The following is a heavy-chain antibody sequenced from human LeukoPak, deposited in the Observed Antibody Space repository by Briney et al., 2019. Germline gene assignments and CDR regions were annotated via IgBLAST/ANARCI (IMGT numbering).Heavy chain of an antibody. V-gene: IGHV3-23*01. CDR2: ISGSGGST. J-gene: IGHJ3*02. CDR1: GFTFSSYA. Sequence: GGSLRLSCAASGFTFSSYAMSWVRQAPGKGLEWVSAISGSGGSTYYADSVKGRFTISRNNSKNTLYLQMNSLRAEDTAVYYCAKGFNIVVVVPAATPYFPFDIWGQGTMVTVSS. D-gene: IGHD2-2*01. CDR3: AKGFNIVVVVPAATPYFPFDI.